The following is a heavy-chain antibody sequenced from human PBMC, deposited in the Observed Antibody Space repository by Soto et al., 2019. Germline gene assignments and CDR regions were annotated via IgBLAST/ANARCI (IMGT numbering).Heavy chain of an antibody. CDR2: IYYSGST. Sequence: PSETLSLTCTVSGGSISSGGYYWSWIRQHPGKGLEWIGYIYYSGSTYYNPSLKSRVTISVDTSKNQFSLKLSSVTAADTAVYYCARARYGSGPYYYYYYGMDVWGQGTTVTVSS. V-gene: IGHV4-31*03. CDR1: GGSISSGGYY. D-gene: IGHD3-10*01. J-gene: IGHJ6*02. CDR3: ARARYGSGPYYYYYYGMDV.